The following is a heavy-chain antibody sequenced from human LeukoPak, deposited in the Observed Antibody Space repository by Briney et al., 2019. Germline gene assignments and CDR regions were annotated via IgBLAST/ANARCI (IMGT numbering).Heavy chain of an antibody. J-gene: IGHJ5*02. CDR3: ARMERSGSANWFDP. CDR1: GGSFSGYY. D-gene: IGHD6-6*01. Sequence: SETLPLTCAVSGGSFSGYYRSWIRQPPGKGLEWIAYIYYTGSPNYNPSLKSRVIISVDTSKNQFSLNLSSVTAADTAVYYCARMERSGSANWFDPWGQGTLVTVSS. V-gene: IGHV4-59*01. CDR2: IYYTGSP.